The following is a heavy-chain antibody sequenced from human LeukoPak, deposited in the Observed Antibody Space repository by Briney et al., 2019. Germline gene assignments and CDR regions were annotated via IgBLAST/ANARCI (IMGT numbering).Heavy chain of an antibody. V-gene: IGHV4-34*01. D-gene: IGHD6-6*01. CDR2: INHSGST. CDR3: AIYSSLFHY. J-gene: IGHJ4*02. Sequence: PSETLSLTCAVYGGSFSGYYWSWIRQPPGKGLEWIGEINHSGSTNYNPSLKSRVTISVDTSKNQFSLKLSSVTAADTAVYYCAIYSSLFHYWGQGTLVTVSS. CDR1: GGSFSGYY.